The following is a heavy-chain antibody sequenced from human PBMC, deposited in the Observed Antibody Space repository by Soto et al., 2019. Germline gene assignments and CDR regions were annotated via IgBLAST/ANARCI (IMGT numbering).Heavy chain of an antibody. V-gene: IGHV4-39*01. CDR3: ARRTYNIRPFYRGLKTRCCDY. Sequence: QLQLHESGPGLVKPSETLSLTCAVSGDSMSSSDYYWGWIRQPPGKGLERIGRIYYSGSTYYNPSHQSRVAIFIDTSKNQIALKLKSLTVANTAINNGARRTYNIRPFYRGLKTRCCDYWGQGAPVTVSS. CDR1: GDSMSSSDYY. J-gene: IGHJ4*02. D-gene: IGHD2-2*01. CDR2: IYYSGST.